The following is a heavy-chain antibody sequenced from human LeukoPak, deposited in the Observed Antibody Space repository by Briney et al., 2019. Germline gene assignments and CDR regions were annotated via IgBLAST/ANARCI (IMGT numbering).Heavy chain of an antibody. CDR3: ARDLGSPYFDI. J-gene: IGHJ3*02. Sequence: SETLSLTCAVSGGSISSSNWWSWVRQPPGKGLEWIGEIYHSGSTYYNPSLKSRVTISVDTSKNQFSLKLSSVTAADTAVYYCARDLGSPYFDIWGQGTMVTVSS. CDR1: GGSISSSNW. V-gene: IGHV4-4*02. CDR2: IYHSGST.